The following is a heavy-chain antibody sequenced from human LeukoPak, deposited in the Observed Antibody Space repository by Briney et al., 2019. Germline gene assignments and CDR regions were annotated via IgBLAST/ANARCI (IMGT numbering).Heavy chain of an antibody. CDR3: AKGKDYQLLRSFEY. V-gene: IGHV3-23*01. D-gene: IGHD2-2*01. CDR2: ISGSGART. J-gene: IGHJ4*02. CDR1: GFTFSSYA. Sequence: GGSLRLSCAASGFTFSSYAMSWVRQAPGKGLEWVSAISGSGARTFYADSVEGRFTISRDNSKNTLSLQVNTLRAEDTAVYYCAKGKDYQLLRSFEYWGQGTLVTVAS.